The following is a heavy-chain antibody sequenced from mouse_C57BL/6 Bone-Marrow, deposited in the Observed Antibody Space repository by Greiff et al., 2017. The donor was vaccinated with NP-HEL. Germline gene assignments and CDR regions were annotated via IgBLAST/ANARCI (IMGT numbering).Heavy chain of an antibody. CDR1: GYTFTSYW. Sequence: VQLQQSGAELVKPGASVKLSCKASGYTFTSYWMQWVKQRPGQGLEWIGEIDPSDSYTNYNQKFKGKATLTVDTSSSTAYMQLSSLTSEDSAVYYCARERDYDLDYWGQGTTLTVSS. CDR3: ARERDYDLDY. CDR2: IDPSDSYT. J-gene: IGHJ2*01. D-gene: IGHD2-4*01. V-gene: IGHV1-50*01.